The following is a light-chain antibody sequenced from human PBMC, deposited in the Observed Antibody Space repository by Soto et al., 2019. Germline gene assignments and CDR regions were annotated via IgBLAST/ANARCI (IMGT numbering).Light chain of an antibody. J-gene: IGLJ2*01. CDR1: SSNIGAGYD. Sequence: QSALTQPPSVSGAPGQRVTISCTGSSSNIGAGYDVHWYQQLPGTAPKLLIYGNSNRPSGVPDRFSGAKSGTSASLAITGLQAEDEADDYCQSYDSSLIGSRVFGGGTKLTV. CDR3: QSYDSSLIGSRV. V-gene: IGLV1-40*01. CDR2: GNS.